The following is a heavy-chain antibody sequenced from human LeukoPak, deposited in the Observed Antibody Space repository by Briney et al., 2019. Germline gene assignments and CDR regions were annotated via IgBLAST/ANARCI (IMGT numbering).Heavy chain of an antibody. V-gene: IGHV4-34*01. Sequence: SETLSLTCAVYGGPFSGYHWSWIRQPPGKGLEWIGEINHGGSTKYNPSLKSRVIISVDTSKNQFSLKLNSVTAADTAVYYCARSPLVYCSGGSCYYFDYWGQGTLVTVSS. CDR3: ARSPLVYCSGGSCYYFDY. J-gene: IGHJ4*02. CDR1: GGPFSGYH. D-gene: IGHD2-15*01. CDR2: INHGGST.